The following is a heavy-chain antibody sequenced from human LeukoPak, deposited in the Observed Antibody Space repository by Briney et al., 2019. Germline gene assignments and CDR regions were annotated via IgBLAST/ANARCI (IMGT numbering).Heavy chain of an antibody. CDR3: ARDSGTTWEVKFHL. CDR1: GYTFTNYD. V-gene: IGHV1-8*01. CDR2: MNPISGNS. D-gene: IGHD3-10*01. Sequence: ASVTVSFTASGYTFTNYDINWVRQASGQGLEGMGRMNPISGNSGYAQRFQGSVTMTRNTSISTAYMEMSSLRSEDTAVYYCARDSGTTWEVKFHLWGQGILVTVSS. J-gene: IGHJ5*02.